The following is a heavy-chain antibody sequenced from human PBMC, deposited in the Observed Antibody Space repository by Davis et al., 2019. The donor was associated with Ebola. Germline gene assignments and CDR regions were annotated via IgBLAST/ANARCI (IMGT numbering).Heavy chain of an antibody. CDR2: IYYSGST. Sequence: SETLSLICTVSGGSISSYYWSWIRQPPGKGLEWIGYIYYSGSTNYNPSLKSRVTISVDTSKNQFSLKLSSVTAADTAVYYCARNPYDFWSGYYRGDNWFDPWGQGTLVTVSS. J-gene: IGHJ5*02. CDR1: GGSISSYY. V-gene: IGHV4-59*01. CDR3: ARNPYDFWSGYYRGDNWFDP. D-gene: IGHD3-3*01.